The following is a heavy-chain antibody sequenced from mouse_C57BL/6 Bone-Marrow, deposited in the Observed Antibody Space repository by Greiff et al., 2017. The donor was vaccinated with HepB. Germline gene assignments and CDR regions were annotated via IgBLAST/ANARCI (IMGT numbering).Heavy chain of an antibody. CDR3: AREKGTMIKGWFAY. CDR1: GFTFSSYA. CDR2: ISDGGSYT. J-gene: IGHJ3*01. Sequence: EVQLVESGGGLVKPGGSLKLSCAASGFTFSSYAMSWVRQTPEKRLEWVATISDGGSYTYYPDNVKGRFTISRDNAKNNLYLQMSHLKSEDTAMYYCAREKGTMIKGWFAYWGQGTLVTVSA. D-gene: IGHD2-4*01. V-gene: IGHV5-4*01.